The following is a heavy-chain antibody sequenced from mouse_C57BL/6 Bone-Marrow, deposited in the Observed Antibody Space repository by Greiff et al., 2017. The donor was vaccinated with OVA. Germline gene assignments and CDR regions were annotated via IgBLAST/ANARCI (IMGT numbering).Heavy chain of an antibody. D-gene: IGHD2-1*01. CDR1: GYTFTDYY. V-gene: IGHV1-26*01. Sequence: EVQLQQSGPELVKPGASVKISCKASGYTFTDYYMNWVKQSHGKSLEWIGDINPNNGGTSYNQKFKGKATLTVDKSSSTAYMELRSLTSEDSAVYYCARRGGGNYDYFDYWGQGTTLTVSS. J-gene: IGHJ2*01. CDR3: ARRGGGNYDYFDY. CDR2: INPNNGGT.